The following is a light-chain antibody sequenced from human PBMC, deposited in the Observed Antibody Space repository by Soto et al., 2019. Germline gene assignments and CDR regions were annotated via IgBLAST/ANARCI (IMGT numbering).Light chain of an antibody. V-gene: IGKV3-15*01. Sequence: EIVMTQSAATLSVSPGERATLSCRASQSVSRFLSWYKQKPGQSPRLLIYAASTSATGVPARFSGSGSGTEFTLTISSLQSQDFPVYYCQQYNQWPPWTFGQGTKVEIK. CDR1: QSVSRF. CDR2: AAS. CDR3: QQYNQWPPWT. J-gene: IGKJ1*01.